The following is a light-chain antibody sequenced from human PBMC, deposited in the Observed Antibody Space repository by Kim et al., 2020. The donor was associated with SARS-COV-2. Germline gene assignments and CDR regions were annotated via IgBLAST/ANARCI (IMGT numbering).Light chain of an antibody. CDR1: QSITFC. J-gene: IGKJ1*01. CDR3: QQYNSDSPGT. Sequence: DIVLTQSPSTLSSSAGDTVTISCRASQSITFCFAWYQQKPGRAPTLLIYNASYLASGVPSRFSGSGSGTEFTLTISSLQPDDFATYYCQQYNSDSPGTFGQGTKVDIK. CDR2: NAS. V-gene: IGKV1-5*03.